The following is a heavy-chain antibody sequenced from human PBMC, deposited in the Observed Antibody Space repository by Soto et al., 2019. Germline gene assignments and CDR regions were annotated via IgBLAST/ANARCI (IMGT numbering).Heavy chain of an antibody. CDR1: GFTFTSSA. CDR3: AAASYDFWSGYYNWFDP. Sequence: SVKVSCKASGFTFTSSAMQWVRQARGQRLEWIGWIVVGSGNTNYAQKFQERVTITRDMSTSTAYMELSSLRSEDTAVYYCAAASYDFWSGYYNWFDPWGQGTQVTVSS. CDR2: IVVGSGNT. V-gene: IGHV1-58*02. D-gene: IGHD3-3*01. J-gene: IGHJ5*02.